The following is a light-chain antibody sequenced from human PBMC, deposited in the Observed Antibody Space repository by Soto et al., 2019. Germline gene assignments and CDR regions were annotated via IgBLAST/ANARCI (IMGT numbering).Light chain of an antibody. CDR2: GAS. CDR3: QQYKNWPRT. Sequence: ETVMTQSPATLSVSPGERATLSCRASQSVSSNLAWYQQKPGQAPRLLIYGASTRATGIPARFSGSGSGTEFTLTISSLQSEDFAIYYCQQYKNWPRTFGQGTTVAI. CDR1: QSVSSN. J-gene: IGKJ1*01. V-gene: IGKV3-15*01.